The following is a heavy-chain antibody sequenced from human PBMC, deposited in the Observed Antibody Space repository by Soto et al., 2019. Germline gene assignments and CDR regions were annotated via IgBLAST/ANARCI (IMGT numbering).Heavy chain of an antibody. V-gene: IGHV1-46*01. D-gene: IGHD4-17*01. CDR1: GYTFTNYY. CDR2: IHYSGATP. Sequence: ASVKVSCKASGYTFTNYYMHWVRQAPGQGLEWMGVIHYSGATPTYAQKFQGRVTMARDTSTSTVYVELSSLTSEDTAVYYCARELPGLYYFDYWGPGTLVTVSS. CDR3: ARELPGLYYFDY. J-gene: IGHJ4*02.